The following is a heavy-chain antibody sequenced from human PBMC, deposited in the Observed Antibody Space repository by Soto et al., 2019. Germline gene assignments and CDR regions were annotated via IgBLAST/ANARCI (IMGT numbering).Heavy chain of an antibody. CDR2: FIPIFVSA. CDR3: ARDLSSDSTGFRGYDL. J-gene: IGHJ4*02. V-gene: IGHV1-69*01. D-gene: IGHD3-22*01. Sequence: QVHLVQSGAEVKKPGSSVKVSCKASGGTVSSYAITWVRQAPGKGLEWMGVFIPIFVSAHYAQKFQGRVTITAAESTSTAYMELSGLRSEDTAIYYCARDLSSDSTGFRGYDLWGQGTLVTVSS. CDR1: GGTVSSYA.